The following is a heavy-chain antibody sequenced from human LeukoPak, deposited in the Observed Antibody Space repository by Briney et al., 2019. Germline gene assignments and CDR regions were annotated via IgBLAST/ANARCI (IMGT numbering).Heavy chain of an antibody. J-gene: IGHJ6*03. V-gene: IGHV4-31*03. Sequence: SGTLSLTCTVSGGSISSGGYYWSWIRQHPGKGLEWIGYIYYSGSTYYNPSLKSRVTISVDTSKNQFSLKLSSVTAAGTAVYYCAREISGSEGGNYCYYMDVWGQGTMVTVS. CDR3: AREISGSEGGNYCYYMDV. CDR1: GGSISSGGYY. D-gene: IGHD1-14*01. CDR2: IYYSGST.